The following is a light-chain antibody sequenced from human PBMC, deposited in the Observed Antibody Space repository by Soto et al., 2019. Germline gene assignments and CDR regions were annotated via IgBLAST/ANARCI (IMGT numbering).Light chain of an antibody. V-gene: IGKV3-11*01. J-gene: IGKJ5*01. CDR2: DAS. Sequence: EIVLTQSPATLSLSPGERATLSCRASQSVSSYLAWYQQKPGQAPRLLIYDASNRATGIPARFSGSGSGTDFTLHISSLEPEDFAVYYCQQRSNWPITVGQGTRLDIK. CDR3: QQRSNWPIT. CDR1: QSVSSY.